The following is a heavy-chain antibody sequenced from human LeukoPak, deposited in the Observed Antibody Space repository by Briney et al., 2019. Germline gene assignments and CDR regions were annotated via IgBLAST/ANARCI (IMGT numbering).Heavy chain of an antibody. CDR3: ARDPYSGAYGDTYYYYMDV. J-gene: IGHJ6*03. V-gene: IGHV3-21*01. Sequence: GGSLRLSCAASGFTFSSYEMNWVRQAPGKGLEWVSSITSSSSYTFYADSVKGRFTISRDNARNSLYLQMNSLRAEDTAVYYCARDPYSGAYGDTYYYYMDVWGKGTTVTISS. D-gene: IGHD1-26*01. CDR1: GFTFSSYE. CDR2: ITSSSSYT.